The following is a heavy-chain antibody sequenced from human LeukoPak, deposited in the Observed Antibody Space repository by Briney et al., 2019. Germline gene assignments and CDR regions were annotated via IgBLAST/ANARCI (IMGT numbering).Heavy chain of an antibody. D-gene: IGHD1-20*01. CDR3: ARERAETNWNAFIIYYYYYMDV. V-gene: IGHV1-18*01. J-gene: IGHJ6*03. Sequence: ASVKVSCKASGYTFTSYGISWVRQAPGQGLEWMGWISAYNGNTNYAQKLQGRVTMTTDTSTSTAYMELRSLRSDDTAVYYCARERAETNWNAFIIYYYYYMDVWGKGTTVTVSS. CDR1: GYTFTSYG. CDR2: ISAYNGNT.